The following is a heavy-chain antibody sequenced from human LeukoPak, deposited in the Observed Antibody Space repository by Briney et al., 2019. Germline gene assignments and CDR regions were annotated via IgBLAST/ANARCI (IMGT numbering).Heavy chain of an antibody. CDR2: IKQDGSEK. J-gene: IGHJ4*02. V-gene: IGHV3-7*01. CDR3: ARDFNGVRSSTSCYHDY. CDR1: GFTFTNYW. Sequence: PGGSLRLSCAASGFTFTNYWMNWLRQAPGKGLEWVANIKQDGSEKYYVDSVKGRFTISRDNAKNSLYLQMNSLRAEDTAVYYCARDFNGVRSSTSCYHDYWGQGTLVTVSS. D-gene: IGHD2-2*01.